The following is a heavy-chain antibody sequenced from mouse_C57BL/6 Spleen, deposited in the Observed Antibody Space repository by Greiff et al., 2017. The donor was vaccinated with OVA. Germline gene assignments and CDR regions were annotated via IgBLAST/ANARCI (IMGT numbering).Heavy chain of an antibody. Sequence: QVQLQQSGAELVRPGTSVKLSCKASGYTFTSYWMHWVKQRPGQGLEWIGVIDPSDSYTNYNQKFKGKATLTVDTSSSTAYMQLSSLTSEDSAVYYCARLYGNYEGDDWGQGTTLTVSS. CDR2: IDPSDSYT. CDR3: ARLYGNYEGDD. CDR1: GYTFTSYW. J-gene: IGHJ2*01. V-gene: IGHV1-59*01. D-gene: IGHD2-1*01.